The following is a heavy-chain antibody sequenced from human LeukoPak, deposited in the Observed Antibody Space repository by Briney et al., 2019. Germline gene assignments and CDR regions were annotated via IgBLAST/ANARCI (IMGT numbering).Heavy chain of an antibody. V-gene: IGHV4-30-4*08. CDR2: IYYSGST. J-gene: IGHJ2*01. CDR3: ARALYCGGDCYQINWYFDL. D-gene: IGHD2-21*01. Sequence: EASQTLSLTCTVSGGSISSGDYYWSWIRQPPGKGLEWIGYIYYSGSTYYNPSLKSRVTISVDTSKNQFSLKLSSVTAADTAVYYCARALYCGGDCYQINWYFDLWGRGTLVTVSS. CDR1: GGSISSGDYY.